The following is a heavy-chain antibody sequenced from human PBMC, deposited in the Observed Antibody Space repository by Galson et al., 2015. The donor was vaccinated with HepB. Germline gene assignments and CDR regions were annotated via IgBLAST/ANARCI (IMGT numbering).Heavy chain of an antibody. CDR2: ISGSGGST. J-gene: IGHJ4*02. Sequence: SLRFSCAASGFTFSSYSMSWVRQAPGKGLEWVSSISGSGGSTYYADSVKGRFTISRDSSKNTVYLQMNSLRAEDTAVYYCAKVKWEPLPFDYWGRGTLVTVSS. V-gene: IGHV3-23*01. D-gene: IGHD1-26*01. CDR3: AKVKWEPLPFDY. CDR1: GFTFSSYS.